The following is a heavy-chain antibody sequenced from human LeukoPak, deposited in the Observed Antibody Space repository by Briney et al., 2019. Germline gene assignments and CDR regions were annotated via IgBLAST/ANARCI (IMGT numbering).Heavy chain of an antibody. Sequence: SETLSLTCTVSGGSISSYYWSWIRQPAGKGLEWIGRIYTSGSTNYNPSLKSRVTMSVDTSKNQFPLKLSSVTAADTAVYYCARWALTVTKDYGMDVWGQGTTVTVSS. CDR1: GGSISSYY. CDR2: IYTSGST. J-gene: IGHJ6*02. V-gene: IGHV4-4*07. CDR3: ARWALTVTKDYGMDV. D-gene: IGHD4-17*01.